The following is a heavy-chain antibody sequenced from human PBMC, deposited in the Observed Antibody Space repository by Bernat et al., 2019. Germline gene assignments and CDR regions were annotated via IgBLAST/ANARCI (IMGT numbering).Heavy chain of an antibody. Sequence: QVQLQESGPGLVKPSQTLSLTCTVSGGSISSGGYYWSWIRQHPGKGLEWIGYIYYSGSTYYNPSLKSRVTISVDTSKNQFSLKPSSVTAADTAVYYCAGYVVYAIRIDYWGQGTLVTVSS. D-gene: IGHD2-8*02. CDR1: GGSISSGGYY. CDR3: AGYVVYAIRIDY. CDR2: IYYSGST. J-gene: IGHJ4*02. V-gene: IGHV4-31*03.